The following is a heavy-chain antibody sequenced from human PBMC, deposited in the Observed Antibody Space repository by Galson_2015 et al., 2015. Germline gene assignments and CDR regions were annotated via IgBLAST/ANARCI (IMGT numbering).Heavy chain of an antibody. J-gene: IGHJ5*02. CDR2: ISGSSSTI. V-gene: IGHV3-48*02. CDR3: ARDPRAEGWAHWFDP. CDR1: GFTLSSHG. D-gene: IGHD2-15*01. Sequence: SLRLSCAASGFTLSSHGMNWVRQAPGKGLEWVSYISGSSSTIYYADSVKGRFSISRDNAKNSLFLQMNSLRDEDTAIYFCARDPRAEGWAHWFDPWGQGTLVTVSS.